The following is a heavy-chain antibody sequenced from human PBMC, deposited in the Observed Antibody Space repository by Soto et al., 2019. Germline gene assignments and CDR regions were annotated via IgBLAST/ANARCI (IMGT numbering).Heavy chain of an antibody. J-gene: IGHJ4*02. CDR2: INAGNGNT. CDR1: GYTFTSYA. V-gene: IGHV1-3*01. Sequence: ASVKVSCKASGYTFTSYAMHWVRQAPGQRLEWMGWINAGNGNTKYSQKFQGRVTITRDTSASTAYMELSSLRSEDTAVYYCARVHQPRPAAGPFDYWGQGTLVTVSS. D-gene: IGHD6-25*01. CDR3: ARVHQPRPAAGPFDY.